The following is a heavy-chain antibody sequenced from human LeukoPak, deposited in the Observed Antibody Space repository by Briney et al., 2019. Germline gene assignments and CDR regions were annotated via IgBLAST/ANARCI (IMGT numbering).Heavy chain of an antibody. CDR1: GYTFTIYY. V-gene: IGHV1-46*01. CDR3: ARGHRITMVRGVISANDY. J-gene: IGHJ4*02. D-gene: IGHD3-10*01. CDR2: INPSCGST. Sequence: ASVTVSFKASGYTFTIYYMHWVRQAPGQGREWMGIINPSCGSTSYAQKFQGRVTMTRDTSTSTVYMELSSLRSDDTAVYYCARGHRITMVRGVISANDYWGQGTLVTVSS.